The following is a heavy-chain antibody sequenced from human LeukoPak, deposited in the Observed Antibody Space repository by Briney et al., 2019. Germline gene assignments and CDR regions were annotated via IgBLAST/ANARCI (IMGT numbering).Heavy chain of an antibody. CDR1: GGSISSSRYY. V-gene: IGHV4-39*01. D-gene: IGHD1-26*01. CDR3: ARHGYSGSYYGLSWFDP. Sequence: SETLSLTCTVSGGSISSSRYYWGWIRQPPGKGLEWIASIYYSGSTYYNPSLKSRVTISVDTSKNQLSLKLSSLTAADTAVYYCARHGYSGSYYGLSWFDPWGQGTLVTVSS. J-gene: IGHJ5*02. CDR2: IYYSGST.